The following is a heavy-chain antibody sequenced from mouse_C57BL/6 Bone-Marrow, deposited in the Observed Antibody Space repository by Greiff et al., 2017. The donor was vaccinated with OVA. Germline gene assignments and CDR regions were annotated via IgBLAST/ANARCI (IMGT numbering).Heavy chain of an antibody. J-gene: IGHJ3*01. CDR3: ARTRLRREGWFAY. V-gene: IGHV1-26*01. Sequence: EVKLQQSGPELVKPGASVKISCKASGYTFTDYYMNWVKQSHGKSLEWIGDINPNNGGTSYNQKFKGKATLTVDQSSSTAYMELRSLTSEDSADYYGARTRLRREGWFAYWGQGTLVTVSA. CDR2: INPNNGGT. D-gene: IGHD2-4*01. CDR1: GYTFTDYY.